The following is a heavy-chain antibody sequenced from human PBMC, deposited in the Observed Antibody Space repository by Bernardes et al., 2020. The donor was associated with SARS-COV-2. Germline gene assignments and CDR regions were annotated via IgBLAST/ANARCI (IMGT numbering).Heavy chain of an antibody. CDR1: GFTFSNYD. D-gene: IGHD4-17*01. Sequence: GGSLRLSCAASGFTFSNYDMHWVRQAPGKGLEWVAVISYHGSNKYYADSVKGRFTISRDNSKNTLYLQMNSLRAEDTAVYYCAKDRYGESPWGDHWGQGTLVTVSS. CDR2: ISYHGSNK. CDR3: AKDRYGESPWGDH. V-gene: IGHV3-30*18. J-gene: IGHJ4*02.